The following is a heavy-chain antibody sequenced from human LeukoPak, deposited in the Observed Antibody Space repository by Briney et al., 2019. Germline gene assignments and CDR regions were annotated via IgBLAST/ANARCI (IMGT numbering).Heavy chain of an antibody. CDR2: IYYSGST. V-gene: IGHV4-59*01. CDR3: ARARRAAAALDWFDP. Sequence: SETLSLTCTVSGGSMSIYYWSWIRQPPGKGLEWIGYIYYSGSTNYNPSLKSRVTISVDTSKNQFSLKLSSVTAADTAVYYCARARRAAAALDWFDPWGQGTLVTVSS. D-gene: IGHD6-13*01. J-gene: IGHJ5*02. CDR1: GGSMSIYY.